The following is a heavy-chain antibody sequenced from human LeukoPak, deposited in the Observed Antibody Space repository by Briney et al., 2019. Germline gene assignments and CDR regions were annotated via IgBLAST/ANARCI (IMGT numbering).Heavy chain of an antibody. CDR1: GYTFTSYA. D-gene: IGHD6-19*01. J-gene: IGHJ4*02. CDR2: INAVTGHP. Sequence: ASVKVSCKASGYTFTSYAINWVRQAPGQGLEWMGWINAVTGHPTYAQDFTGRFVFSLDTSVSTAYLEISSLKAEDTATYYCTRDGLNSGLTNFDFWGQGTLVTVSS. CDR3: TRDGLNSGLTNFDF. V-gene: IGHV7-4-1*02.